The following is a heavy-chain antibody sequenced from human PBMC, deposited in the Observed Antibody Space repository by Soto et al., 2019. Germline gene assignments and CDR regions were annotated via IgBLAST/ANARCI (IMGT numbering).Heavy chain of an antibody. CDR1: GGSISSYY. J-gene: IGHJ6*04. D-gene: IGHD3-3*01. CDR3: ARASPNYDFWSGFLDV. Sequence: SETLSLTCTVSGGSISSYYWSWIRQPPGKGLEWIGYIYYSGSTNYNPSLKSRITISVDTSKNQFSLKLSSVTAADTAVYYCARASPNYDFWSGFLDVWGKGTTVTVSS. V-gene: IGHV4-59*01. CDR2: IYYSGST.